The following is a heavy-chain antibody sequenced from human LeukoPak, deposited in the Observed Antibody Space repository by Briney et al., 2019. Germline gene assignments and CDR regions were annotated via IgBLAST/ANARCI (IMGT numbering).Heavy chain of an antibody. D-gene: IGHD3-22*01. CDR1: GFTVRSIY. CDR2: IYSSEST. CDR3: AREGYYYDTTGRFDY. Sequence: GGSLRLSCAASGFTVRSIYMSWVRQAPGKGLEWVSVIYSSESTYYADSVKGRFTVFRDGSENTVYLQMDSLRVEDTAVYYCAREGYYYDTTGRFDYWGQGTLVTVSS. V-gene: IGHV3-53*01. J-gene: IGHJ4*02.